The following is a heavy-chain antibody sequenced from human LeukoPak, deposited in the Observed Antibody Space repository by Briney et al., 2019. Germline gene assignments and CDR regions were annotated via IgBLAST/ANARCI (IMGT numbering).Heavy chain of an antibody. V-gene: IGHV6-1*01. D-gene: IGHD3-16*02. CDR3: ARVIGGGRRGNWFDS. Sequence: SQTLSLTCDISGDSVSSNSAAWNWIRQSPSRGLEWLGRTYYRSKWYTDYAVSVKSRISINPDTSKNQFSLQLNSVTPEDTTVYYCARVIGGGRRGNWFDSWGQGTLVAVSS. CDR2: TYYRSKWYT. J-gene: IGHJ5*01. CDR1: GDSVSSNSAA.